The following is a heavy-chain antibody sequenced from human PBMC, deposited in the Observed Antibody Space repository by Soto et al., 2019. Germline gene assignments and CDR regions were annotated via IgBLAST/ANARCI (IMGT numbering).Heavy chain of an antibody. Sequence: ASVKVSCKSSGYSLTSYAMHWVRQAPGQRPEWMGWIDAGNGKTLYSQKVQGRLTIISDTSASTVYMELSSLRSEDTAVYYCAREWPGNNPFDYWGQGTLVTVSS. D-gene: IGHD3-10*01. CDR3: AREWPGNNPFDY. CDR1: GYSLTSYA. CDR2: IDAGNGKT. J-gene: IGHJ4*02. V-gene: IGHV1-3*01.